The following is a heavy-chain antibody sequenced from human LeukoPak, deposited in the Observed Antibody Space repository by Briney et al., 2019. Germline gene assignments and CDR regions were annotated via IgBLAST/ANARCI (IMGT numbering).Heavy chain of an antibody. CDR1: GGSVTSGNY. Sequence: SETLSLXCTVSGGSVTSGNYWNWIRQPAGMGLEWIGRIYTNGGASYNPSLKSRVTISIDASKNQFSLKLSSVTAADTAVYYCAREPPGYWGQGILVTVSS. V-gene: IGHV4-61*02. CDR3: AREPPGY. J-gene: IGHJ4*02. CDR2: IYTNGGA.